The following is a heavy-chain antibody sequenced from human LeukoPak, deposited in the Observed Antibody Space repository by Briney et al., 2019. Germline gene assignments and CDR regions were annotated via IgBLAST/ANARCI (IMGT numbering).Heavy chain of an antibody. Sequence: SQTLSLTCTVSGGSISSGGYYWSWIRQPPGKGLEWIGEINHSGSTNYNPSLKSRVTISIDPSKNQFSLKLNSVTAADTAVYYCARRSDWFDPWGQGTLVTVSS. CDR1: GGSISSGGYY. V-gene: IGHV4-30-2*01. J-gene: IGHJ5*02. CDR2: INHSGST. CDR3: ARRSDWFDP.